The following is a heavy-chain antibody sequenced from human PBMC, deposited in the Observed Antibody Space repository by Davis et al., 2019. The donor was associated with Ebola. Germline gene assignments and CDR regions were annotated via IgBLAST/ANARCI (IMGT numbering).Heavy chain of an antibody. D-gene: IGHD3-3*01. CDR1: GFSFDSHW. V-gene: IGHV3-74*03. CDR3: VRGDFWSPYYLNADYYGMDV. Sequence: PGGSLRLSCTVSGFSFDSHWMHWVRQSPGKGLVWVSRINTDGTDTKYADSVKGRFTISRDNAKYTLYLQMNSLRVEDTALYYCVRGDFWSPYYLNADYYGMDVWGQGTTVTVSS. CDR2: INTDGTDT. J-gene: IGHJ6*02.